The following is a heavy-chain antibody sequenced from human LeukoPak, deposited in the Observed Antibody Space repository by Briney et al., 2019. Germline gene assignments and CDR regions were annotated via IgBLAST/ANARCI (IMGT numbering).Heavy chain of an antibody. Sequence: GGSLRLSCAASGFTFNNYWMNWVRQAPGRGPEWVANIKQDGSEKYYVDSVKGRFTISRDNAKNSLNPQMNSLSPEDTAVYYCARGGRRSYGDDAFDMWGQGTMVTVSS. J-gene: IGHJ3*02. CDR3: ARGGRRSYGDDAFDM. D-gene: IGHD5-18*01. CDR1: GFTFNNYW. V-gene: IGHV3-7*01. CDR2: IKQDGSEK.